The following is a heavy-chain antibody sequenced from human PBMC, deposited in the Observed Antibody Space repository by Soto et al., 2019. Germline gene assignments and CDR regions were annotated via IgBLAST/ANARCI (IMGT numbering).Heavy chain of an antibody. J-gene: IGHJ4*02. D-gene: IGHD2-2*01. Sequence: QVHLVESGGGVVQPGWSLRLSCAASGFSISDYGMEWVRQAPGKGLEWVALISYDGSNTYYADSVKGRFTISRDNSKDTLFLQMTGLRREDTAVYYCAKTFLARYCSSSICYDPADYFDYWGQGTLVTVSS. CDR1: GFSISDYG. V-gene: IGHV3-30*18. CDR2: ISYDGSNT. CDR3: AKTFLARYCSSSICYDPADYFDY.